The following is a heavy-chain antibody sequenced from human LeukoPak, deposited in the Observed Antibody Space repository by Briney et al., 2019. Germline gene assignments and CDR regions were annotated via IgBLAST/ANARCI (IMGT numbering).Heavy chain of an antibody. V-gene: IGHV3-15*01. Sequence: GGSLRLSCAASGFTFSNAWMSWVRQAPGKGLEWVGRIKTKTDAGTTDYAAPVKGRFTISRDDSKNTLYLQMNSLKTEDTAVYYCTTVRTVVIAASLIDYWGQGTLVTVSS. CDR2: IKTKTDAGTT. CDR1: GFTFSNAW. CDR3: TTVRTVVIAASLIDY. J-gene: IGHJ4*02. D-gene: IGHD2-15*01.